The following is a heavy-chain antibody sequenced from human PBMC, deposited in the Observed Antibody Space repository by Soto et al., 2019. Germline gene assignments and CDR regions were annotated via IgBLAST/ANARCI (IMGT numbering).Heavy chain of an antibody. CDR3: ARDGSVGTGWFDP. V-gene: IGHV4-38-2*02. D-gene: IGHD1-1*01. CDR1: ESIGSRYY. J-gene: IGHJ5*02. CDR2: TYYGGTT. Sequence: PSETLSLTCAVSESIGSRYYWGWIRQAPGKGLEWIGSTYYGGTTYYNPSLKSRVTISMDTSKNQFYLRLTSVTATDTAIYYCARDGSVGTGWFDPWGQGTLVTVSS.